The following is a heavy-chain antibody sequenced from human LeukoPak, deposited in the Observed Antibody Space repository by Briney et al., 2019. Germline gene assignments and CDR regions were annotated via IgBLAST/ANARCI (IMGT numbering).Heavy chain of an antibody. CDR3: AKGTTIFGVVTYDY. CDR2: ISGSGGST. CDR1: GFTFSSYA. J-gene: IGHJ4*02. Sequence: GGSLRLSCAASGFTFSSYAMSWVRQAPGKGLEWVSAISGSGGSTYYADSVEGRFTISRDNSKNTLYLQMNSLRAEDTAVYYCAKGTTIFGVVTYDYWGQGTLVTVSS. V-gene: IGHV3-23*01. D-gene: IGHD3-3*01.